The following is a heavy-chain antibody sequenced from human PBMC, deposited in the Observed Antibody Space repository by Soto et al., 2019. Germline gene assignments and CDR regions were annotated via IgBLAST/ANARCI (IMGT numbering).Heavy chain of an antibody. CDR2: TYHSRST. CDR3: ARDTDFYHSSGYHRYHDY. D-gene: IGHD3-22*01. V-gene: IGHV4-4*02. J-gene: IGHJ4*02. CDR1: GGSMRSNHW. Sequence: SEPLSLTCGVFGGSMRSNHWWSWVRQSPGEWLVWFGETYHSRSTKYNPTLKSRETISGDKPKSQCPLALTSVTAEDTAVYYCARDTDFYHSSGYHRYHDYWGPGTKVTVSS.